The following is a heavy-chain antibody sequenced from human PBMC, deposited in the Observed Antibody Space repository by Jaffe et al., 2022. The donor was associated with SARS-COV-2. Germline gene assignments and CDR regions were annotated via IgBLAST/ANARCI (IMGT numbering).Heavy chain of an antibody. D-gene: IGHD2-21*02. CDR3: ARAVYGGPLAYCGGDCYRPPWFDY. J-gene: IGHJ4*02. CDR2: IYYSGST. V-gene: IGHV4-30-4*01. Sequence: QVQLQESGPGLVKPSQTLSLTCTVSGGSISSGDYYWSWIRQPPGKGLEWIGYIYYSGSTYYNPSLKSRVTISVDTSKNQFSLKLSSVTAADTAVYYCARAVYGGPLAYCGGDCYRPPWFDYWGQGTLVTVSS. CDR1: GGSISSGDYY.